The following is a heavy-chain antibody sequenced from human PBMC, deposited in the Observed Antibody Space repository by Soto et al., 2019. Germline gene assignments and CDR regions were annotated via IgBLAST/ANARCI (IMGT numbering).Heavy chain of an antibody. CDR2: ISSSGDST. CDR1: GFTFGSYA. Sequence: PGGSLRLSCAASGFTFGSYAMIWVRQAPGKGLVWVSTISSSGDSTYYADSVKGRFTISRDNSKNTLYLQMNSLRAEDTAVYYCAKDFVSDSGGFLPYFDYWGQGTLVTVSS. V-gene: IGHV3-23*01. CDR3: AKDFVSDSGGFLPYFDY. J-gene: IGHJ4*02. D-gene: IGHD3-22*01.